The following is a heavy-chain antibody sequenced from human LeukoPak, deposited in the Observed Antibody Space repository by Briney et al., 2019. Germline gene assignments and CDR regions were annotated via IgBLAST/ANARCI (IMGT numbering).Heavy chain of an antibody. V-gene: IGHV3-7*03. CDR2: IKHNGGEK. D-gene: IGHD1-26*01. CDR1: GFTFTDYF. CDR3: AKDRTVGASYWYFDL. Sequence: GGSLRLSCVASGFTFTDYFMSWVRQAPGKGLEWVASIKHNGGEKYYVDSVKGRFTISRDSSKNTLFLHMNTLRAEDTAIYYCAKDRTVGASYWYFDLWGRGTLVTVSS. J-gene: IGHJ2*01.